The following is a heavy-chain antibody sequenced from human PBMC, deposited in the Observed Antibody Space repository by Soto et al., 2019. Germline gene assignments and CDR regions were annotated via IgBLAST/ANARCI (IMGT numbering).Heavy chain of an antibody. V-gene: IGHV1-18*04. J-gene: IGHJ5*02. Sequence: QVQLVQSGAEVKKPGASVKVSCKASGYTFTSYGISWVRQAPGQGLEWMGWISAYNGNTNYAQKLQGRVTMTTDTSTSTAYMELRSLRSDDTAVYYCARDFADSSSRLLGWPLWFDPWGQGTLVTVSS. CDR1: GYTFTSYG. CDR2: ISAYNGNT. CDR3: ARDFADSSSRLLGWPLWFDP. D-gene: IGHD6-6*01.